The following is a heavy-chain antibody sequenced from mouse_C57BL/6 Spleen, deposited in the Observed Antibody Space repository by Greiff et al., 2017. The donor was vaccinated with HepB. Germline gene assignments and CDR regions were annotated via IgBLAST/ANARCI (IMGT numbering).Heavy chain of an antibody. CDR2: IHPNSGST. D-gene: IGHD2-4*01. V-gene: IGHV1-64*01. J-gene: IGHJ2*01. CDR3: ARSGDYVDYLDY. Sequence: VQLQQPGAELVKPGASVKLSCKASGYTFTSYWMHWVKQRPGQGLEWIGMIHPNSGSTNYNEKFKSKATLTVDKSSTTAYMQLSSLTSEDSAVYYCARSGDYVDYLDYWGQGTTLTVSS. CDR1: GYTFTSYW.